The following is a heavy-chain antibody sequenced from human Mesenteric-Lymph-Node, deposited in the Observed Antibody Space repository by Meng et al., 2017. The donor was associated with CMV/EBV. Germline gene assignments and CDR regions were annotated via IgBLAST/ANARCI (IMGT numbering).Heavy chain of an antibody. D-gene: IGHD2-2*01. J-gene: IGHJ6*02. V-gene: IGHV4-61*01. CDR3: ARALGYCSSTSCYSPYYGMDV. CDR1: GGSVSSGSYY. CDR2: IYYSGST. Sequence: SETLSLTCTVSGGSVSSGSYYWSWIRQPPGKGLEWIGYIYYSGSTNYNPSLKSRVTISVDTSKNQFSLKLSSVTAADTAVYYCARALGYCSSTSCYSPYYGMDVWGQGTTVTVSS.